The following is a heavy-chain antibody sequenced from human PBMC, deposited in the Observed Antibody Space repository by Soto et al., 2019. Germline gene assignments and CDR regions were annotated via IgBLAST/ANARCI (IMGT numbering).Heavy chain of an antibody. J-gene: IGHJ4*02. CDR1: GGSISSSNW. CDR2: IYHSGST. Sequence: SETLSLTCAVSGGSISSSNWWSWVRQPPGKGLEWIGEIYHSGSTNCNPSLKSRVTISVDKSKNQFSLKLSSVTAADTAVYYCARAAGYCSSTSCYGFDYWGQGTLVTVSS. V-gene: IGHV4-4*02. CDR3: ARAAGYCSSTSCYGFDY. D-gene: IGHD2-2*01.